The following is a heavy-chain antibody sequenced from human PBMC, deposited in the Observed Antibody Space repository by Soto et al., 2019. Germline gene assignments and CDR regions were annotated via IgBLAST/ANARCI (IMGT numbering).Heavy chain of an antibody. CDR2: IYWDDDK. CDR1: GFSLSTRGVG. J-gene: IGHJ4*02. CDR3: ARKNYGDYPTDY. Sequence: QITLKESGPTLVKPTQTLTLTCTFSGFSLSTRGVGVGWIRQPPGKALEWLAVIYWDDDKRYSPSLQNRLTINKHTSKNQVLLTTTNMDPVDTATPYCARKNYGDYPTDYSGQGTLVTVSS. D-gene: IGHD4-17*01. V-gene: IGHV2-5*02.